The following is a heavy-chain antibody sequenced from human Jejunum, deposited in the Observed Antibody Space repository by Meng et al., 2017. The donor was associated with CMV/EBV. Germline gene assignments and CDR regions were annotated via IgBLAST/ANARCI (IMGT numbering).Heavy chain of an antibody. CDR2: IKPDSGGT. Sequence: SGNNFNDLYIQWVRQAPGQGLEWMGWIKPDSGGTKSAYKFQGRVTMTRDMFSDTVYMELSRLRSDDTAVYYCARALWHGDYDFDYWGQGTLVTVSS. D-gene: IGHD4-17*01. CDR3: ARALWHGDYDFDY. CDR1: GNNFNDLY. J-gene: IGHJ4*02. V-gene: IGHV1-2*02.